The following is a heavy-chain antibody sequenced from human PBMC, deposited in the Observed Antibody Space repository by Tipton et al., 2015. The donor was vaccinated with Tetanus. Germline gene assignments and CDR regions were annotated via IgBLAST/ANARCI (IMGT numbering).Heavy chain of an antibody. CDR1: GYTFTSYD. V-gene: IGHV1-8*01. D-gene: IGHD2-15*01. J-gene: IGHJ4*02. CDR2: MNPNSGNT. CDR3: ARGRPGRLYCSGGSCYSGPDY. Sequence: QLVQSGAEVKKPGASVKVSCEASGYTFTSYDINWVRQATGQGLEWMGWMNPNSGNTGYAQKFQGRVTMTRNTSISTAYMELSSLRSEDTAVYYCARGRPGRLYCSGGSCYSGPDYWGQGTLVTVSS.